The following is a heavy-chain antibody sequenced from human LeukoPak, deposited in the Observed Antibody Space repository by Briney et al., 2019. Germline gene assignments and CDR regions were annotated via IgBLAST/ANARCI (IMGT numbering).Heavy chain of an antibody. CDR2: ISGSGGST. CDR1: GFTFSSYT. J-gene: IGHJ5*02. CDR3: ARNYDSSLIRWFDL. Sequence: GGSLSLSCTASGFTFSSYTMSWVRPAPGKGLEWVSSISGSGGSTYYTDSVKGRFTISRDNSKNTLYLQMNSLRAEDTAVYYCARNYDSSLIRWFDLWGQGTLVTVSS. D-gene: IGHD3-22*01. V-gene: IGHV3-23*01.